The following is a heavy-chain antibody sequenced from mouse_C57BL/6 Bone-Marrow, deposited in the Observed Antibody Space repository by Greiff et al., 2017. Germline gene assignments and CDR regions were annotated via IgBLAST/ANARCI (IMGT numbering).Heavy chain of an antibody. CDR2: IWTGGGT. D-gene: IGHD1-1*01. J-gene: IGHJ1*03. CDR3: ARIIGYYYGSSWYFDV. Sequence: QVQLKESGPGLAAPSQSLSITCTVSGFSLTSYAISWVRQPPGKGLEWLGVIWTGGGTNYNSALKSRLSISKDNSKSQVFLKMNSLQTDDTASYYCARIIGYYYGSSWYFDVWGTGTTVTVSS. CDR1: GFSLTSYA. V-gene: IGHV2-9-1*01.